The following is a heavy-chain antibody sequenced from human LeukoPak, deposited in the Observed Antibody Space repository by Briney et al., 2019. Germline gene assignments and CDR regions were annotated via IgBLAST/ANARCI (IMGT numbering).Heavy chain of an antibody. CDR1: GVSMTSYY. V-gene: IGHV4-59*01. Sequence: SETLSLTCSVSGVSMTSYYWSWIRQSPGRGLEWIGYGYYSGTTQYNPSFGSRVTISVDTSKNQFSLNLRSVTAVDTAVYYCVSYSRVPGTHHLPYWGRGTLVTVSS. D-gene: IGHD2-21*01. CDR3: VSYSRVPGTHHLPY. CDR2: GYYSGTT. J-gene: IGHJ4*02.